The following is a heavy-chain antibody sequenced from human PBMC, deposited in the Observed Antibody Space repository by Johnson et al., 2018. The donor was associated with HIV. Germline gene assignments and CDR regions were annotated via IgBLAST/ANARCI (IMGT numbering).Heavy chain of an antibody. D-gene: IGHD6-25*01. CDR3: AKSGPDAFDI. CDR2: ISGSGGST. J-gene: IGHJ3*02. V-gene: IGHV3-23*04. Sequence: VQLVESGGGVVQPGRSLRLSCAASGFTFSSYAMHWVRQAPRKGLEWVSVISGSGGSTYYADSVKGRFTISRDNAKNSLYLQMNSLRAEDTALYYCAKSGPDAFDIWGQGTMVTVSS. CDR1: GFTFSSYA.